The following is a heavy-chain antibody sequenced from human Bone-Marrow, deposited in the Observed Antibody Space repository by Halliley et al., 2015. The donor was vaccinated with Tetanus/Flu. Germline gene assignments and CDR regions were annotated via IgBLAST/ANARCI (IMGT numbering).Heavy chain of an antibody. CDR2: ISSDGSNK. Sequence: LEWVSVISSDGSNKNCADSVKGRFTISRDNSKNTLNLQMNGLRDEDTAVYYCARAHTVVDTLDFWGQGTLVTVSS. CDR3: ARAHTVVDTLDF. J-gene: IGHJ4*02. V-gene: IGHV3-30-3*01. D-gene: IGHD4-17*01.